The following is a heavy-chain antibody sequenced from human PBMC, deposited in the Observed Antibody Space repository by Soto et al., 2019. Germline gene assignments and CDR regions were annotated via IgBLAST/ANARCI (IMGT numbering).Heavy chain of an antibody. Sequence: GGSLRLSCAASGFTFSSYSMNWVRQAPGKGLEWVSSISSSSSYIYYADSVKGRFTISRDNAKNSLYLQMNSLRAEDTAVYYCARGLSGYSSSGYDHWGQGTLVTVSS. CDR3: ARGLSGYSSSGYDH. V-gene: IGHV3-21*01. CDR2: ISSSSSYI. D-gene: IGHD6-13*01. J-gene: IGHJ5*02. CDR1: GFTFSSYS.